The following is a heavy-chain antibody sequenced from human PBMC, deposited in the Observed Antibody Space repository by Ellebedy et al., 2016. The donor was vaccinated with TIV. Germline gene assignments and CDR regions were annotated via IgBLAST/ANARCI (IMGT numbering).Heavy chain of an antibody. CDR3: ARYCNSTTCSNWFDP. D-gene: IGHD2-2*01. CDR1: GYTLIGYY. V-gene: IGHV1-18*04. Sequence: AASVKVSCKTTGYTLIGYYMHWVRQAPGQGLEWMGWISAYNGNTNYAQMLQGRVTMTTDTFTSTAYMELRSLRSDDTAVYYCARYCNSTTCSNWFDPWGQGTLVTVSS. J-gene: IGHJ5*02. CDR2: ISAYNGNT.